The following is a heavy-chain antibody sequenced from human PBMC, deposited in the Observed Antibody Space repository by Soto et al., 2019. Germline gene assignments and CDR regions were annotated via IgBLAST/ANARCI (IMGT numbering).Heavy chain of an antibody. D-gene: IGHD4-17*01. Sequence: SETLSLTCTVSGGSISSYCWSWIRQPPGKGLEWIGYIYYSGSTNYNPSLKSRVTISVDTSKNQFSLKLSSVTAADTAVYYCARRYGPGFDYWGQGTLLTVSS. V-gene: IGHV4-59*08. J-gene: IGHJ4*02. CDR2: IYYSGST. CDR3: ARRYGPGFDY. CDR1: GGSISSYC.